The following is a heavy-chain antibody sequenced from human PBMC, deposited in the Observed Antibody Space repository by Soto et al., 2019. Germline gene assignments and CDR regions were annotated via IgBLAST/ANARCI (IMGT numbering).Heavy chain of an antibody. D-gene: IGHD2-15*01. J-gene: IGHJ4*02. CDR1: GGSISSSSYY. Sequence: QLQLQESGPGLVKPSETLSLTCTVSGGSISSSSYYWGWIRQPPGKGLEWIGSIYYSGSTYYNPSLKSRVAISVDTSKNQFSLTLSSVTAADTAVYYCARQGGRGGGINFPFDYWGQGTLVTVSS. CDR2: IYYSGST. V-gene: IGHV4-39*01. CDR3: ARQGGRGGGINFPFDY.